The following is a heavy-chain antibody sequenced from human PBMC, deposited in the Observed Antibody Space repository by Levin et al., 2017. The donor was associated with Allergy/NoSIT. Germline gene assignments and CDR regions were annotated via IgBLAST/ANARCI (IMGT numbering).Heavy chain of an antibody. CDR2: IGGSGVWT. D-gene: IGHD1-14*01. CDR1: GFTFSTHD. CDR3: AYRTGFDY. V-gene: IGHV3-23*01. Sequence: LSLTCAASGFTFSTHDMSWVRQAPGKGLEWVSTIGGSGVWTSYADSVKGRFTVSRDNSRSTMYLQMNSLRAEDTAVYYCAYRTGFDYWGQGTLVTVSS. J-gene: IGHJ4*02.